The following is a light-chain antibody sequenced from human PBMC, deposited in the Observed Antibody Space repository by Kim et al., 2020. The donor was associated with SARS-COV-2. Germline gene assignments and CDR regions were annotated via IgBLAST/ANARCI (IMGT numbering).Light chain of an antibody. CDR2: DVT. Sequence: GQSFTISCTGTSNDVGNYNAVSWYQQYPGKAPKLMIYDVTKRPSGVPDRFSGSKSGNAGSLTISGLQAEDEADYYCCSYAGSYTWVFGGGTKLTVL. CDR1: SNDVGNYNA. V-gene: IGLV2-11*01. CDR3: CSYAGSYTWV. J-gene: IGLJ3*02.